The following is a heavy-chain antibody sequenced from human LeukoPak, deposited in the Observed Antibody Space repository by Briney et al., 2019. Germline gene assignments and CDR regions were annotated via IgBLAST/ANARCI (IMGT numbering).Heavy chain of an antibody. CDR2: IWYGGSNK. D-gene: IGHD3-3*02. J-gene: IGHJ3*02. V-gene: IGHV3-30*18. CDR1: GFTFSSYG. Sequence: GRSLRLSCAASGFTFSSYGMHWVRQAPGKGLEWVAVIWYGGSNKYYADSVKGRFTISRDNSKNTLYLQMNSLRAEDTAVYYCAKAKSGGTISDAFDIWGQGTMVTVSS. CDR3: AKAKSGGTISDAFDI.